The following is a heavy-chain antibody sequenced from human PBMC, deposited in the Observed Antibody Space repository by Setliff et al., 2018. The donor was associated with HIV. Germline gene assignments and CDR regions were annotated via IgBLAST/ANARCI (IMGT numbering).Heavy chain of an antibody. CDR1: GGSFSGYY. D-gene: IGHD4-4*01. Sequence: ETLSLTCAVYGGSFSGYYWSWIRQPPGKGLEWIGEINHSGSTNYNPSLKSRVTISVDTSKNQFSLKLSSVTAADTAVYYCARGKPRGYSKTLGLWYFDYWGQGTLGTSPQ. V-gene: IGHV4-34*01. J-gene: IGHJ4*02. CDR2: INHSGST. CDR3: ARGKPRGYSKTLGLWYFDY.